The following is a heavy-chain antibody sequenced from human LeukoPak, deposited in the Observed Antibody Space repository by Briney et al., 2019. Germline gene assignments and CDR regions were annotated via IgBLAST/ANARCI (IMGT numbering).Heavy chain of an antibody. V-gene: IGHV3-15*01. CDR1: GFTFSSYW. J-gene: IGHJ4*02. CDR3: TTGPLRITIFRVVDY. D-gene: IGHD3-3*01. Sequence: GGSLRLSCAASGFTFSSYWMSWVRQAPGKGLEWVGRIKIKTDGGTTDYAAPVKGRFTISRDDSKNMLYLQMNSLKTEDTAVYYCTTGPLRITIFRVVDYWGQGTLVTVSS. CDR2: IKIKTDGGTT.